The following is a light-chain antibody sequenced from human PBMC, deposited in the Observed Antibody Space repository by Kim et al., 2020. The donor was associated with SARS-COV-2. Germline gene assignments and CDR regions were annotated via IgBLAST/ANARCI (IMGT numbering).Light chain of an antibody. CDR2: KTS. CDR1: QNVNIW. Sequence: PASVGDTVTIPCRASQNVNIWLAWYQQNPGQVPNLRIHKTSGLQGGVPSRFSGGGSGTDFTLTISSLQPDDFATYYCQQYHTHSTFGQGTKVDIK. CDR3: QQYHTHST. J-gene: IGKJ1*01. V-gene: IGKV1-5*03.